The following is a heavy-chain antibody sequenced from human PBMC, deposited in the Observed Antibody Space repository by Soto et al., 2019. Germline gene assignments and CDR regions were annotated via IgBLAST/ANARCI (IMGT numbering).Heavy chain of an antibody. V-gene: IGHV1-69*13. CDR2: IIPIFGTA. D-gene: IGHD6-19*01. J-gene: IGHJ4*02. Sequence: ASVKVSCKASGGTFSNYAISWVRQAPGQGLEWMGGIIPIFGTANYAQKFQGRVTITADESTSTAYMELSSLRSEDTAVYYCARKEPHSSGPDYWGQGTLVTVSS. CDR1: GGTFSNYA. CDR3: ARKEPHSSGPDY.